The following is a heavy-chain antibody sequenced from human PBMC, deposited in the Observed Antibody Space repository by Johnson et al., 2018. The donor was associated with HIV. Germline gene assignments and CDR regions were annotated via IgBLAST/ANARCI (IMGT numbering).Heavy chain of an antibody. Sequence: MMLVESGGGLVQPGGSLRLSCAASGFTVSSNYMSWVRQAPGKGLEWVSVIYSGGSTYYADSVKGRFTISRDNAKNSLYLQMNSLSAEDTAVYYCAREEGNYILTGPGAFDIWGQGTMVTVSS. CDR1: GFTVSSNY. J-gene: IGHJ3*02. CDR3: AREEGNYILTGPGAFDI. CDR2: IYSGGST. D-gene: IGHD3-9*01. V-gene: IGHV3-66*01.